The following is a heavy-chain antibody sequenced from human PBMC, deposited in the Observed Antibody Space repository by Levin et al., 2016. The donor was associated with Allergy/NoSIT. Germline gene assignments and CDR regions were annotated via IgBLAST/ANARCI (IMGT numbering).Heavy chain of an antibody. V-gene: IGHV3-30*01. J-gene: IGHJ3*01. CDR1: GFTFRNFG. Sequence: GGSLRLSCAASGFTFRNFGLYWVRQAPGKWLEWVAFISYDGSDKSYADSVKGRVTISRDNSKNTLFLEMNSLRTEDTAVYYCARDFWGVLSDYHAFDLWGQGTMVTVSS. CDR3: ARDFWGVLSDYHAFDL. CDR2: ISYDGSDK. D-gene: IGHD3-10*01.